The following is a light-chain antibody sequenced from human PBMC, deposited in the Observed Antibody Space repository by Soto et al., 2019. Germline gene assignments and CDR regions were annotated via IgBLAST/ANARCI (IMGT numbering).Light chain of an antibody. V-gene: IGLV2-23*01. J-gene: IGLJ1*01. CDR2: EGS. CDR1: SSDVGSYNL. Sequence: QSVLAQPASVSGSPGQLITISFPGTSSDVGSYNLVSWYQQHPGKAPKLMIYEGSKRPSGFSNRFSGSKSGNTASLTSSGLQAEDEANYYCCSYSGTSTYVFGTGTKVTVL. CDR3: CSYSGTSTYV.